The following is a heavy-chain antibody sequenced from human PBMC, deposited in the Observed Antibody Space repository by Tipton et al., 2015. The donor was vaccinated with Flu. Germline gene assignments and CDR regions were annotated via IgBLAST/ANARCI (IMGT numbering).Heavy chain of an antibody. V-gene: IGHV4-4*07. Sequence: TLSLTCTVSGGSISSYYWSWIRQPAGKGLEWIGRIYASGTTNYNSSLKSRVTMSVNTFKNQFSLKLSSVTAADTAMYYCARGGCSSTSCYLGAFDIWGHGTVVTVSS. CDR3: ARGGCSSTSCYLGAFDI. J-gene: IGHJ3*02. CDR1: GGSISSYY. CDR2: IYASGTT. D-gene: IGHD2-2*01.